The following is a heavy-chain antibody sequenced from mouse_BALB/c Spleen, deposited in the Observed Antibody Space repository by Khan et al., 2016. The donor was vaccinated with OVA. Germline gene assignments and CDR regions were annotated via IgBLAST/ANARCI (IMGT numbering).Heavy chain of an antibody. J-gene: IGHJ2*01. Sequence: VRLQQSGPELVKPGASVKISCKASGYSFTGYFMNWVMQSHGKSLEWIGRINPHIGETFYNQKFKGKATLTVDESSSTVHMELRSLASEDSAVYYCARKNGSDFDYWGQGTTLTVSS. CDR2: INPHIGET. D-gene: IGHD1-1*01. V-gene: IGHV1-20*02. CDR1: GYSFTGYF. CDR3: ARKNGSDFDY.